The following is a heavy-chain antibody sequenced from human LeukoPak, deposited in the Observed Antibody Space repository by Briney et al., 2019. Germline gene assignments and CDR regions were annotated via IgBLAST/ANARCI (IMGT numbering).Heavy chain of an antibody. D-gene: IGHD3-22*01. J-gene: IGHJ4*02. CDR1: GYTFTSHG. CDR3: AARFVGYYDSSGSLY. CDR2: ISAYNGNT. Sequence: ASVKVSCKASGYTFTSHGISWVRQAPGQGLEWMGWISAYNGNTIYAQKFQGRVTMTEDTSTDTAYMELSSLRSEDTAVYYCAARFVGYYDSSGSLYWGQGTLVTVSS. V-gene: IGHV1-18*01.